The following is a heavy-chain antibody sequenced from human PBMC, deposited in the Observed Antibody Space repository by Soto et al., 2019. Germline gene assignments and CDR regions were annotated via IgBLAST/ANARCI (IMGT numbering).Heavy chain of an antibody. CDR1: GYALIGYY. V-gene: IGHV1-2*02. J-gene: IGHJ4*02. CDR3: ARDLGVGATRNIIDY. CDR2: INPNSGGT. D-gene: IGHD1-26*01. Sequence: ASVKGSCKASGYALIGYYMHCGLQAPGQGLEWMGWINPNSGGTNYAQKFQGRVTMTRDTSISTAYMELSRLRSDDTAVYYCARDLGVGATRNIIDYWGQGTLVTVSS.